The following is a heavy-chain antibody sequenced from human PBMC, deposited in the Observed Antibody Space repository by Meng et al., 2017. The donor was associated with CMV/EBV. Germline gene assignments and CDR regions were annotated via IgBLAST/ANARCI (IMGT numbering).Heavy chain of an antibody. CDR2: IYYSGST. D-gene: IGHD2-2*01. Sequence: SETLSLTCTVSGGSISSGDYYWSWIRQPPGKGLEWIGYIYYSGSTYYNPSLKSRVTISVDTSKNQFSLKLSSVTAAETAVYYCAIAGYCSSTSCYLPIYGMDVWGQGTTVTVSS. V-gene: IGHV4-30-4*08. CDR1: GGSISSGDYY. J-gene: IGHJ6*02. CDR3: AIAGYCSSTSCYLPIYGMDV.